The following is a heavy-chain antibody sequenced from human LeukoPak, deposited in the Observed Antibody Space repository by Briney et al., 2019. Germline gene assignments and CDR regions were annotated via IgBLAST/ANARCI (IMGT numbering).Heavy chain of an antibody. J-gene: IGHJ5*02. CDR1: GYTFTSYY. D-gene: IGHD3-22*01. CDR2: INPSGGST. CDR3: ARGDYYDSSGYPTGPT. Sequence: ASVKVSCKASGYTFTSYYMHWVRQAPGQGLEWMGIINPSGGSTSYAQKFQGRVTMTRDTSTSTVYMELSSLRSEDTAVYYCARGDYYDSSGYPTGPTWGQGTLDTVSS. V-gene: IGHV1-46*01.